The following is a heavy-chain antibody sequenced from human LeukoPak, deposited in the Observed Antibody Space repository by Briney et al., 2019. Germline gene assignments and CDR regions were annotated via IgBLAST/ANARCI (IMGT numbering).Heavy chain of an antibody. Sequence: ASVTVSCMASGYTFTGYYMHWVRQAPGQGLEWMGWINPNSGGTNYAQKFQGRVTMTRDTSISTAYMELSRLRSDDTAVYYCARDMITFGGVIVNGYWGQGTLVTVSS. CDR2: INPNSGGT. CDR3: ARDMITFGGVIVNGY. V-gene: IGHV1-2*02. D-gene: IGHD3-16*02. CDR1: GYTFTGYY. J-gene: IGHJ4*02.